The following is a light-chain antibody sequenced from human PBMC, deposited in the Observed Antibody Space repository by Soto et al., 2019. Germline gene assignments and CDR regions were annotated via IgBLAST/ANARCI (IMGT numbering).Light chain of an antibody. CDR3: ASWDASLRNVV. V-gene: IGLV1-47*01. J-gene: IGLJ2*01. CDR1: SPNIGSNF. CDR2: RND. Sequence: QSLLTQPPSTSGAPGQRVAISCSGSSPNIGSNFVYWYQHLPGRAPRPLILRNDQRPSGVPDRFSDSKSGTSASLAISGLRSEDEADYSCASWDASLRNVVFGGGTKLTVL.